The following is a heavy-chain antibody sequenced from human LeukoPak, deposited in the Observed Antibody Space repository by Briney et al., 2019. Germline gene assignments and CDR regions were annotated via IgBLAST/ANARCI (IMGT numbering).Heavy chain of an antibody. CDR3: AKSLAAAEDYYYYMDV. V-gene: IGHV3-30*02. J-gene: IGHJ6*03. CDR1: GFTFSSYG. D-gene: IGHD6-13*01. Sequence: GGSLRLSCAASGFTFSSYGMHWVRQAPGKGLEWVAFIRYDGSSKYYADSVKGRFTISRDNSKNTLYLQMNSLRAEDTAVYYCAKSLAAAEDYYYYMDVWGKGTTVTISS. CDR2: IRYDGSSK.